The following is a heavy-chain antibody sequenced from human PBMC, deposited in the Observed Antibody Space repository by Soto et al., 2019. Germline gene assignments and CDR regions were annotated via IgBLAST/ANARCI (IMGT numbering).Heavy chain of an antibody. V-gene: IGHV4-31*03. CDR2: IYYSGST. D-gene: IGHD3-3*01. CDR3: ARWWSGSRQGFDP. CDR1: GGSISSGDYY. J-gene: IGHJ5*02. Sequence: QVQLQESGPGLVKPSQTLSLTCTVSGGSISSGDYYWSWIRQHPGKGLEWIGYIYYSGSTYYNPSLHSRVTISVDTAKNQFSLQLSSVTAADTTVYYCARWWSGSRQGFDPWGQGTLVTVSS.